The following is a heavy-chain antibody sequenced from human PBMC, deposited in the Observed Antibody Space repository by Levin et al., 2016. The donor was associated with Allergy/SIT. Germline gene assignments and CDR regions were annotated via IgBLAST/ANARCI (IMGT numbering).Heavy chain of an antibody. CDR2: ISGSGGST. Sequence: VRQAPGKGLEWVSAISGSGGSTYYADSVKGRFTISRDNSKNTLYLQMNSLRAEDTAVYYCAKCRTNLLLPPHAFDIWGQGTMVTVSS. J-gene: IGHJ3*02. V-gene: IGHV3-23*01. CDR3: AKCRTNLLLPPHAFDI. D-gene: IGHD1-26*01.